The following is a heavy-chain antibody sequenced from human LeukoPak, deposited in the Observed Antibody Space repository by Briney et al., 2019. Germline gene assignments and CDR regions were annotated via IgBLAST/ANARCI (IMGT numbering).Heavy chain of an antibody. D-gene: IGHD2-15*01. CDR1: GFSVSGKF. J-gene: IGHJ2*01. V-gene: IGHV3-21*01. CDR3: ARDRGLLPRYFDL. CDR2: ISSSSSYI. Sequence: SGGSLRLSCAASGFSVSGKFMNWVRQAPGKGLEWVSSISSSSSYIYYADSVKGRFTISRDNAKNSLYLQMNSLRAEDTAVYYCARDRGLLPRYFDLWGRGTLVTVSS.